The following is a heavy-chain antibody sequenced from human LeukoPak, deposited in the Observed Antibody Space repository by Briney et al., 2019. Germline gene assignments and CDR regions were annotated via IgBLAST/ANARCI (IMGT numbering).Heavy chain of an antibody. CDR3: AKDRPLEARGVTTLAFDI. J-gene: IGHJ3*02. CDR1: GFTFSSYG. CDR2: IRYDGSNK. Sequence: PGGSLRLSCAASGFTFSSYGMHWVRQAPGKGLEWVAFIRYDGSNKYYADSVKGRFTISRDNSKNTLYLQMNSLRAEDTAVYYCAKDRPLEARGVTTLAFDIWGQGTMVTVSS. D-gene: IGHD3-10*01. V-gene: IGHV3-30*02.